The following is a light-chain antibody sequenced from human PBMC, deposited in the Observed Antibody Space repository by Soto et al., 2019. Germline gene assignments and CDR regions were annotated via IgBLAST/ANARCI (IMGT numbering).Light chain of an antibody. V-gene: IGKV3-15*01. Sequence: ELVMPQSPATLSVPPGERATLSCRASQSVSSNLAWYHQKPGQAPRLLIYGASTRATGIPARFSGSGSGTEFTLTIRSLQSEDFAVYYCQQYNNWWTFGQGTKVEIK. CDR2: GAS. J-gene: IGKJ1*01. CDR3: QQYNNWWT. CDR1: QSVSSN.